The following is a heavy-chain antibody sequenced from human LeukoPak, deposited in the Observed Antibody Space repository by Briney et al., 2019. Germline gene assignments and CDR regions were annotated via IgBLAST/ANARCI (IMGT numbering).Heavy chain of an antibody. CDR2: ISSSGSTI. J-gene: IGHJ4*02. CDR1: GFTFNDYY. V-gene: IGHV3-11*01. Sequence: PGGSLRLSCAASGFTFNDYYMSWIRQAPGKGLEWVSYISSSGSTIYYADSVKGRFTISRDNAKNSLYLQMNSLRAEDTAVYYCVRFLEWLPYYFDYWGQGTLVTVSS. CDR3: VRFLEWLPYYFDY. D-gene: IGHD3-3*01.